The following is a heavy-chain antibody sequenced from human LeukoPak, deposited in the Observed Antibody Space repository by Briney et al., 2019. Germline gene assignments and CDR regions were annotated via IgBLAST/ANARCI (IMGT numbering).Heavy chain of an antibody. CDR2: IYTSGST. V-gene: IGHV4-4*09. D-gene: IGHD4-17*01. Sequence: PSETLSLTCTVSGGSMSSYYWRWIRQPPGKGVERFGYIYTSGSTNYNPSLQSRVTISVDTSKNQFSLKLSSVTAAETAVYYCARIGDYVEGYWFDPRGQGTLVTVSS. J-gene: IGHJ5*02. CDR1: GGSMSSYY. CDR3: ARIGDYVEGYWFDP.